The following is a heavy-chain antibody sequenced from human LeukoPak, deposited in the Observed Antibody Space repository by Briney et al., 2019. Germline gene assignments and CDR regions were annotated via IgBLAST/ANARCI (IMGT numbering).Heavy chain of an antibody. CDR1: GGSISSDY. CDR3: ARGYYGSGSCFDY. J-gene: IGHJ4*02. D-gene: IGHD3-10*01. V-gene: IGHV4-59*01. Sequence: SETLSLTCTVSGGSISSDYWSWIRQPPGKGLEWIGYIYYSGSTNYNPSLKSRVTISVDTSKNQFSLKLSSVTAADTAVYYCARGYYGSGSCFDYWGQGTLVTVSS. CDR2: IYYSGST.